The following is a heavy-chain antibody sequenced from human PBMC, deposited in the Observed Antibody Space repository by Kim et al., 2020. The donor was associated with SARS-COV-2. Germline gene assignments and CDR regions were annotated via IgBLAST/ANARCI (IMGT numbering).Heavy chain of an antibody. V-gene: IGHV4-31*03. Sequence: SETLSLTCTVSGGSISSGGYYWSWIRQHPGKGLEWIGYIYYSGSTYYNPSLKSRVTISVDTSKNQFSLKLSSVTAADTAVYYCARGITYYDFWSGYYTDYYYYMDVWGKGTTVTVSS. D-gene: IGHD3-3*01. J-gene: IGHJ6*03. CDR1: GGSISSGGYY. CDR3: ARGITYYDFWSGYYTDYYYYMDV. CDR2: IYYSGST.